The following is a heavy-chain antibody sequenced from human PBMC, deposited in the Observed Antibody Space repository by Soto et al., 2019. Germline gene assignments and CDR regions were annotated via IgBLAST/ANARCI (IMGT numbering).Heavy chain of an antibody. CDR1: GYTFTSYD. CDR2: MNTNSGNT. D-gene: IGHD6-6*01. J-gene: IGHJ6*03. CDR3: AIIEYSGSSSYYYYYMDV. V-gene: IGHV1-8*01. Sequence: ASVKVSCKASGYTFTSYDINWVRQATGQGLEWMGWMNTNSGNTGYAQKFQGRVTMTRNTSISTAYMELSSLRSEDTAVYYFAIIEYSGSSSYYYYYMDVWGKGTTVTVSS.